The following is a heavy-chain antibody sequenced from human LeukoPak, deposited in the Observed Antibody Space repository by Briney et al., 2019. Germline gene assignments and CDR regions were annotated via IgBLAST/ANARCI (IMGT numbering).Heavy chain of an antibody. D-gene: IGHD2-21*02. Sequence: GPVKVSCKAAGYTFTGYYMHWVRQAPGQGLEWMGRSNTNSGRTNYAQKFKGRVTMTRDTSISTAYMELSRLRSDDTAVCYCARVVVTASNWGQGTLVTVSS. V-gene: IGHV1-2*02. J-gene: IGHJ4*02. CDR3: ARVVVTASN. CDR1: GYTFTGYY. CDR2: SNTNSGRT.